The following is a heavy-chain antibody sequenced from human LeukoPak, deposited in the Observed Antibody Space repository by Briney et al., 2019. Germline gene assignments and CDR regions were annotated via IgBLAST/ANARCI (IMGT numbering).Heavy chain of an antibody. J-gene: IGHJ4*02. D-gene: IGHD3-22*01. CDR3: ARARYSDSGGYTLDY. CDR2: IYYSGST. CDR1: GGSISIYY. V-gene: IGHV4-59*01. Sequence: PSETLSLTCTVSGGSISIYYWSWVRQPPGKGLEWIGYIYYSGSTNYNPSLKSRVTISVDTSKNQFSLKLSSVTAADTAVYYCARARYSDSGGYTLDYWGQGTLVTVSS.